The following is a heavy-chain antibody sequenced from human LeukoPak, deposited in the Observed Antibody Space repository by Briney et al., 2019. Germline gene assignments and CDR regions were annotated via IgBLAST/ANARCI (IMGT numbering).Heavy chain of an antibody. D-gene: IGHD5-24*01. J-gene: IGHJ2*01. CDR1: GFSLSTSGMR. CDR2: IDWDDDK. V-gene: IGHV2-70*04. Sequence: VSGPTLVNPTQTLTLTCTFSGFSLSTSGMRVSWIRQPPGKALEWLARIDWDDDKFYSTSLKTRLTISKDTSKNQVVLTMTNMDPVDTATYYCARTGRDGYLNYWYFDLWGRGTLVTVSS. CDR3: ARTGRDGYLNYWYFDL.